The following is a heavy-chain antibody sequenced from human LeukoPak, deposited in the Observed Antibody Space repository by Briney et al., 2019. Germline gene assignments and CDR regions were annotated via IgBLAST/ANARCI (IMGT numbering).Heavy chain of an antibody. CDR1: GGSISSYY. CDR2: IYYSGST. V-gene: IGHV4-59*12. J-gene: IGHJ4*02. Sequence: ASETLSLTCTVSGGSISSYYWSWIRQPPGKGLEWIGYIYYSGSTNYNPSLKSRVTISVDTSKNQFSLKLSSVTAADTAVYYCARDSGSGANYWGQGTLVTVSS. D-gene: IGHD3-10*01. CDR3: ARDSGSGANY.